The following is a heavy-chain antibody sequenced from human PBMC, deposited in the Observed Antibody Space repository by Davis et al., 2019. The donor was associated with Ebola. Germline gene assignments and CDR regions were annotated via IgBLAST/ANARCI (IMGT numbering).Heavy chain of an antibody. V-gene: IGHV3-11*06. CDR3: ASLKRYCSGGSCYSTYGMDV. Sequence: GGSLRLSCAASGFTFSDYYMSWIRQAPGKGLEWVSYISSSSSYTNYADSVKGRFTISRDNAKNSLYLQMNSLRAEDTAVYYCASLKRYCSGGSCYSTYGMDVWGQGTTVTVSS. D-gene: IGHD2-15*01. CDR2: ISSSSSYT. CDR1: GFTFSDYY. J-gene: IGHJ6*02.